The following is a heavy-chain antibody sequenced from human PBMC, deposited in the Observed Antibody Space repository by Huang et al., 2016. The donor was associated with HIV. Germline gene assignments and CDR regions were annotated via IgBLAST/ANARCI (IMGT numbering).Heavy chain of an antibody. J-gene: IGHJ4*02. Sequence: QVRLQQCGARLLKPSETLSLKCAVYGGSFSDYYWTWIRQSPGKGLEWIGEVNHRGHSTYNPSVRSLVTMSDDTSNNQFALSLTSVTAADTAVYYCARPRMTDVSSVSTWNYFDYWGQGTLVIVSS. CDR1: GGSFSDYY. CDR3: ARPRMTDVSSVSTWNYFDY. D-gene: IGHD1-1*01. CDR2: VNHRGHS. V-gene: IGHV4-34*02.